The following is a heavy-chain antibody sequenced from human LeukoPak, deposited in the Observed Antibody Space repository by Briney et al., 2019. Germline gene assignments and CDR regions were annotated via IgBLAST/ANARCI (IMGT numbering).Heavy chain of an antibody. V-gene: IGHV1-69*13. CDR3: AREWEKEAFDI. Sequence: SVKVSCTASGGTFSVYAISWVRQAPGQGLEWMGGIIPIFGTADYAQKFQGRVTITADESTSTAYMELSSLRSEDTAVYYCAREWEKEAFDIWGQGTMFTVSS. J-gene: IGHJ3*02. CDR1: GGTFSVYA. CDR2: IIPIFGTA. D-gene: IGHD1-26*01.